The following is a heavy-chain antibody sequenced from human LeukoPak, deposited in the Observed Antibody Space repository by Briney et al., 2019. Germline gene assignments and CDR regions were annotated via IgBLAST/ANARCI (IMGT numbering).Heavy chain of an antibody. J-gene: IGHJ6*03. D-gene: IGHD2-8*01. CDR2: IYYSGRT. CDR1: GGSISSYY. CDR3: ARGRRVLMVYAKYYYYMDV. V-gene: IGHV4-59*12. Sequence: SETLSLTCTVSGGSISSYYWSWIRQPPGKGLECIGYIYYSGRTNYNPSLKSRVTISVDTSKNQFSLKLGSVTAADTAVYYCARGRRVLMVYAKYYYYMDVWGKGTTVTVSS.